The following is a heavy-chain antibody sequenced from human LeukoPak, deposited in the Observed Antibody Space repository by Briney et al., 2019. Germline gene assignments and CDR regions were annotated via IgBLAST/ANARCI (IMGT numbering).Heavy chain of an antibody. D-gene: IGHD5-18*01. Sequence: QPGSSLRLSCAASGFTFSRSAMHWVRQAPGKGLEWVAIFSYDGSNKFYSDSVRGRFIISRDNSKNTMFLEMNNLRTDDTAVYYCARDLSHETATGRGPQYWGQGTLVIVSS. CDR3: ARDLSHETATGRGPQY. V-gene: IGHV3-30-3*01. J-gene: IGHJ4*02. CDR1: GFTFSRSA. CDR2: FSYDGSNK.